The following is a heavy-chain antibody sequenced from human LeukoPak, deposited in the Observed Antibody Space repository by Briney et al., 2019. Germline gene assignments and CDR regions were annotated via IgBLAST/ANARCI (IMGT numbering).Heavy chain of an antibody. D-gene: IGHD2-2*01. CDR3: ARARGYCSSTSCHPAGYFDY. J-gene: IGHJ4*02. Sequence: PGGFLRLSCAASGFTFSSYWMSWVRQAPGKGLEWVAIIGQDGSEKYCVDSVKGRFTISRDNAKDSLYLQMNSLRAEDTAVYYCARARGYCSSTSCHPAGYFDYWGQGALVTVSS. CDR1: GFTFSSYW. V-gene: IGHV3-7*03. CDR2: IGQDGSEK.